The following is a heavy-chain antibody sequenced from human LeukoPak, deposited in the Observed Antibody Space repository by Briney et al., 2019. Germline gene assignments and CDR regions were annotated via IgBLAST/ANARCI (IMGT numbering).Heavy chain of an antibody. CDR2: ISAYNGNT. CDR1: GYTFTSYG. Sequence: ASVKVSCKASGYTFTSYGISWVRQAPGQGLEWMGWISAYNGNTNYAQKLQGRVTMTTDTSTSTAYMELRSLRSDDTTVYYCARTQAILEWLSNWGQGTPVTVSS. J-gene: IGHJ4*02. CDR3: ARTQAILEWLSN. D-gene: IGHD3-3*01. V-gene: IGHV1-18*01.